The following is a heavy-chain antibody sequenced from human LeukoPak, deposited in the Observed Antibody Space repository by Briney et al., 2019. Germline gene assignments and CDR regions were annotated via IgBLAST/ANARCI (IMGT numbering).Heavy chain of an antibody. D-gene: IGHD4-17*01. CDR3: ARDPPTVTTNCDY. J-gene: IGHJ4*02. V-gene: IGHV1-18*01. Sequence: GASVKVSCKTSGYTFINFGISWVRQAPGQGLEWMGWTRTYNGVTKYAQNLQGRVTMIIDASTSTAYMELKNLRSEDTAMYYCARDPPTVTTNCDYWGQGTLVTVSS. CDR2: TRTYNGVT. CDR1: GYTFINFG.